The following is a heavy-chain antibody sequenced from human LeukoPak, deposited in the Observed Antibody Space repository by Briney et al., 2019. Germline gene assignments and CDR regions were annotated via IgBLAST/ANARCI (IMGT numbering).Heavy chain of an antibody. J-gene: IGHJ6*02. CDR2: ISSSSDYI. Sequence: GGSLRLSCPASGFTFSDYSMSWVRQVPGKGLEWVSSISSSSDYIYYADSVKGRFTISRDNARNSLHLQMNSLRAEDTAVYYCARSRSVSNYKGMDVWGQGTTVTVSS. CDR1: GFTFSDYS. D-gene: IGHD5/OR15-5a*01. V-gene: IGHV3-21*01. CDR3: ARSRSVSNYKGMDV.